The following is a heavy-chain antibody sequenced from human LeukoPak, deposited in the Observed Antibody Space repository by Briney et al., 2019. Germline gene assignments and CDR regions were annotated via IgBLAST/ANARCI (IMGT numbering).Heavy chain of an antibody. Sequence: PGGSLRLSCAASGFTFNNYAMSWVRQAPGKGLEWVSAISGSGGSTYYADSVKGRFTISRDNSKNTLYLQMNSLRAEDTAVYYCAKDVVVVPAASFDYWGQGTLVTVSS. V-gene: IGHV3-23*01. CDR2: ISGSGGST. J-gene: IGHJ4*02. D-gene: IGHD2-2*01. CDR3: AKDVVVVPAASFDY. CDR1: GFTFNNYA.